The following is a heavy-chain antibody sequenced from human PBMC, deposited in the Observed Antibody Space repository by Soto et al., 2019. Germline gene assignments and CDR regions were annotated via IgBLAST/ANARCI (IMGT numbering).Heavy chain of an antibody. CDR2: IYDDGSA. D-gene: IGHD2-15*01. Sequence: SETLSLTCTVSGGSISRSYWSWIRQPPGKGLEWLAYIYDDGSATYNPSLKSRATISLDMSKNQFSLKLTSVTAADTAVYYCARDKYCSGGSCRKNWFDPWGQGTLVTVSS. V-gene: IGHV4-59*01. CDR1: GGSISRSY. J-gene: IGHJ5*02. CDR3: ARDKYCSGGSCRKNWFDP.